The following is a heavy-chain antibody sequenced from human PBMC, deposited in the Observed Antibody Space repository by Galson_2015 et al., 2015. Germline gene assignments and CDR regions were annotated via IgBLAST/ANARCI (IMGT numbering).Heavy chain of an antibody. CDR2: ISTSSHT. CDR3: ARDSSSSTNMDV. V-gene: IGHV3-11*05. J-gene: IGHJ6*03. Sequence: SLRLSCAASGFTFSDYYMSWARQAPGKGLEWVSYISTSSHTNYADSVKGRFTISRDNAKNSLYLQMNSLRAEDTAVYYCARDSSSSTNMDVWGKGTTVTVSS. CDR1: GFTFSDYY. D-gene: IGHD6-6*01.